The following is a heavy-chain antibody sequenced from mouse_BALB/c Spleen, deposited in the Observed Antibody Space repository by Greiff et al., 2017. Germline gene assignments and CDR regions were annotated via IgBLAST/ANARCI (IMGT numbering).Heavy chain of an antibody. Sequence: EVKLVESGGGLVKPGGSLKLSCAASGFAFSSYDMSWVRQTPEKRLEWVAYISSGGGSTYYPDTVKGRFTSSRDNAKNTLYLQMSSLKSEDTAMYYCERQEVRRAWFAYWGQGTLVTVSA. CDR2: ISSGGGST. V-gene: IGHV5-12-1*01. D-gene: IGHD2-14*01. J-gene: IGHJ3*01. CDR3: ERQEVRRAWFAY. CDR1: GFAFSSYD.